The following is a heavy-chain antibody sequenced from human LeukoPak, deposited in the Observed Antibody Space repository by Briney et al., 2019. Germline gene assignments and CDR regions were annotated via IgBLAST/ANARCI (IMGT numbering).Heavy chain of an antibody. V-gene: IGHV3-23*01. CDR3: AKVRGSYYDVNYFDY. D-gene: IGHD1-26*01. Sequence: GGSLRLSCAASGFTFSSYAMSWVRQAPGKGLEWVSAIGGSGGSTYYADSVKGRFTISRDNSKNTLYLQMNSLRAEDTAVYYCAKVRGSYYDVNYFDYWGQGTLVTVSS. CDR2: IGGSGGST. J-gene: IGHJ4*02. CDR1: GFTFSSYA.